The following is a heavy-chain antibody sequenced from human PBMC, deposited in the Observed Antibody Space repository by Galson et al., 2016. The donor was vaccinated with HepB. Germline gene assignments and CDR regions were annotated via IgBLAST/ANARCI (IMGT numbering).Heavy chain of an antibody. Sequence: GFTFSSYAMSWVRQAPGKGLEWVSAISGSGGNSYYADSVKGRFTISRDNSKNTLYVQIHSLRAEDTAVYYCAKDYYDSSGYRSYWYFDLWGRGTLVTVSS. D-gene: IGHD3-22*01. CDR3: AKDYYDSSGYRSYWYFDL. V-gene: IGHV3-23*01. CDR2: ISGSGGNS. CDR1: GFTFSSYA. J-gene: IGHJ2*01.